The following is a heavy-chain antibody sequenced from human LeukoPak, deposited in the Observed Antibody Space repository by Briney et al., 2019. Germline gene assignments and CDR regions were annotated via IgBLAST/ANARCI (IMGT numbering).Heavy chain of an antibody. CDR2: INPNSGGT. D-gene: IGHD3-22*01. J-gene: IGHJ6*03. CDR3: ARDHHDSSGYLFYYYYYMDV. CDR1: GYTFTGYY. Sequence: GASVKVSCKASGYTFTGYYMHWVRQAPGQGLEWMGWINPNSGGTNYAQKFQGRVTMTRDTSISTAYMELSRLRSDDTAVYYCARDHHDSSGYLFYYYYYMDVWGKGTTVTVSS. V-gene: IGHV1-2*02.